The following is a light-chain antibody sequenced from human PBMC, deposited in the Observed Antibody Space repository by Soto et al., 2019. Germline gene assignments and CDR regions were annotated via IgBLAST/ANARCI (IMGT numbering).Light chain of an antibody. Sequence: NFMLTQPHSVSESPGKTVTISCTRSSGSIASNFVQWYQQRPGSSPTTVIYEDNQRPSGVPDRFSGSIDSSSNSASLSISGLKTEDAADYYCQSYDSSNQVVFGGGTKPTVL. CDR3: QSYDSSNQVV. V-gene: IGLV6-57*01. CDR1: SGSIASNF. CDR2: EDN. J-gene: IGLJ2*01.